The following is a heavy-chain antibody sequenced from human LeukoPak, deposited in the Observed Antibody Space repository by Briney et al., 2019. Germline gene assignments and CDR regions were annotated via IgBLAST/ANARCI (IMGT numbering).Heavy chain of an antibody. Sequence: QSGGSLRLSCAASTFAFSNYGMHRVRQAPGKGLEWVAFIQYDGRNKYYADSVKGRFTISRDNSKSTLYLQMNSLRAEDTAVFYCAKDGVILAPGIYWYMDVWGRGTTVTVSS. CDR3: AKDGVILAPGIYWYMDV. CDR1: TFAFSNYG. J-gene: IGHJ6*03. D-gene: IGHD3-16*02. CDR2: IQYDGRNK. V-gene: IGHV3-30*02.